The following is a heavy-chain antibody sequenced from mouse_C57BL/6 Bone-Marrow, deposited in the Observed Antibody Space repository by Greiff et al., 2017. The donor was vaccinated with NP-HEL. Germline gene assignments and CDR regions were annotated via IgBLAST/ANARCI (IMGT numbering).Heavy chain of an antibody. CDR3: TRPYSNFFDY. CDR1: GFTFSDAW. J-gene: IGHJ2*01. Sequence: EVQGVESGGGLVQPGGSMKLSCAASGFTFSDAWMDWVRQSPEKGLEWVAEIRNKANNHATYYAESVKGRFTISRDDSKSSVYLQMNSLRAEDTGIYYCTRPYSNFFDYWGQGTTLTVSS. D-gene: IGHD2-5*01. V-gene: IGHV6-6*01. CDR2: IRNKANNHAT.